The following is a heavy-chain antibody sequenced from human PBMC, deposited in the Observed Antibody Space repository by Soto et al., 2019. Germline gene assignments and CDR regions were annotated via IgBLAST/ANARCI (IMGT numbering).Heavy chain of an antibody. CDR3: AKSPVDAVYEY. D-gene: IGHD2-15*01. CDR2: ISASGGNI. Sequence: GGSLRLSCAASGFTFSTSPMSWVRQAPGKGLEWVSGISASGGNIYYAASVKGRFTISRDNSKNTVYLQMNSLRGEDTALYYCAKSPVDAVYEYSGPGTLVTVSS. J-gene: IGHJ4*02. V-gene: IGHV3-23*01. CDR1: GFTFSTSP.